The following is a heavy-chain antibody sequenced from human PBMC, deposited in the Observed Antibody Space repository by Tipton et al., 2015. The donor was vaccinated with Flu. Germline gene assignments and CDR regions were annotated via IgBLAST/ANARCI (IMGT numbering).Heavy chain of an antibody. CDR3: ATLTGDDY. CDR1: GFTFSGYG. D-gene: IGHD7-27*01. CDR2: ISSRGDTI. V-gene: IGHV3-48*03. J-gene: IGHJ4*02. Sequence: SLRLSCAASGFTFSGYGMNWVRQAPGQGLEWLSYISSRGDTISYADSVRGRFTISRDNAKNSLYLQLNSLRAEDTALYYCATLTGDDYWGQGNLVTVSS.